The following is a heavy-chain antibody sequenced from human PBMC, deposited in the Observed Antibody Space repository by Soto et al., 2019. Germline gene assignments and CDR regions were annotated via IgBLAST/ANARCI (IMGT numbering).Heavy chain of an antibody. CDR2: IIPIFGTT. J-gene: IGHJ3*02. D-gene: IGHD2-2*02. V-gene: IGHV1-69*12. CDR1: GGTFGSNA. Sequence: QVQLVQSGAEVRRPGSSVKVSCKASGGTFGSNAISWVRQAPGQGLEWIGGIIPIFGTTNNAQKFQGRVTISADESTNTAYMELSSLRSEDTAIYYCAREGYTLGPGAVSGAFDIWGQGTVVTVSS. CDR3: AREGYTLGPGAVSGAFDI.